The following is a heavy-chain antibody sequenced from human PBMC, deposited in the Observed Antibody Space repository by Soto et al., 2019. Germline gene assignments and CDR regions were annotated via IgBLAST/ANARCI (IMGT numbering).Heavy chain of an antibody. Sequence: QVQLVESGGGVVQPGRSLRLSCAASGFTFSSYGMHWVRQAPGKGLEWVAVISYDGSNKYYADSVKGRFTISRDNSKNTLYLQMNSLRAEDTAVYYCAKDGTMIVVAHLIDYWGQGTLVTVSS. D-gene: IGHD3-22*01. CDR3: AKDGTMIVVAHLIDY. J-gene: IGHJ4*02. CDR2: ISYDGSNK. V-gene: IGHV3-30*18. CDR1: GFTFSSYG.